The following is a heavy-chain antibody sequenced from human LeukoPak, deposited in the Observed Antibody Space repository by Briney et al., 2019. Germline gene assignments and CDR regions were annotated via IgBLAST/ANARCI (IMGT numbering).Heavy chain of an antibody. CDR2: INPNSGGT. J-gene: IGHJ3*02. D-gene: IGHD3-22*01. CDR1: GYTFTGYY. CDR3: ARTLVVINDAFDI. Sequence: ASVKVSCKASGYTFTGYYMHWVRQAPGQGLEWMGWINPNSGGTNYAQKFRGRVTMTRDTSISTAYMELSRLRSDDTAVYYCARTLVVINDAFDIWGQGTMVTVSS. V-gene: IGHV1-2*02.